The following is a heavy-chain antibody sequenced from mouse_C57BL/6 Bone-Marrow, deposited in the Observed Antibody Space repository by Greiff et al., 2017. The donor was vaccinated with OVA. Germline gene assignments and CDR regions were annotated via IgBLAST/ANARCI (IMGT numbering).Heavy chain of an antibody. Sequence: EVMLVESEGGLVQPGSSMKLSCTASGFTFSDYYMAWVRQVPEKGLEWVANINYDGSSTYYLDSLKSRFIISRDNAKNILYLQMSSLKSEDTATYYCARARSSFDYWGQGTTLTVSS. V-gene: IGHV5-16*01. D-gene: IGHD1-1*01. CDR3: ARARSSFDY. CDR1: GFTFSDYY. CDR2: INYDGSST. J-gene: IGHJ2*01.